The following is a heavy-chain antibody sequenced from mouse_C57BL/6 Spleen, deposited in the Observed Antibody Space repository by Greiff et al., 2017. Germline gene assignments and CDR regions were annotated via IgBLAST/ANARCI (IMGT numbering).Heavy chain of an antibody. CDR1: GFTFSDYG. J-gene: IGHJ4*01. CDR3: ARSRDYDSYAMDY. CDR2: ISSGSSTI. Sequence: EVKLVASGGGLVKPGGSLKLSCAASGFTFSDYGMHWVRQAPEKGLEWVAYISSGSSTIYYADTVKGRFTISRDNAKNTLFLQMTSLRSEDTAMYYCARSRDYDSYAMDYWGQGTSVTVSS. D-gene: IGHD2-4*01. V-gene: IGHV5-17*01.